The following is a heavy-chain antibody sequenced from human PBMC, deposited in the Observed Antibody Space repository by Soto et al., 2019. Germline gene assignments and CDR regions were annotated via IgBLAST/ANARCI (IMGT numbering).Heavy chain of an antibody. CDR2: IYYSGST. V-gene: IGHV4-59*12. CDR1: RDSIDRCY. D-gene: IGHD3-16*01. Sequence: SETLYLTCTVSRDSIDRCYWSWILQPPWKGLEWIGYIYYSGSTNYNPSLKSRVTISVDTSKNQFSLKLSSVTAADTAVYYCGRVGGINWFAPWGQGTLVIVSS. J-gene: IGHJ5*01. CDR3: GRVGGINWFAP.